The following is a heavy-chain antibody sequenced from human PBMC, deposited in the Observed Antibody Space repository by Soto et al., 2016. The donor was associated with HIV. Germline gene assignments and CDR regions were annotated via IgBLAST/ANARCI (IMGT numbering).Heavy chain of an antibody. D-gene: IGHD3-3*02. CDR3: AKDIAPQHLEGYMDV. J-gene: IGHJ6*03. Sequence: EVQLVESGGGLVQPGRSLRLSCAASGFTFDDYAMHWVRQAPGKGLEWVSGISWNSGSIGYADSVKGRFTISRDNAKNSLYLQMNSLRAEDMALYYCAKDIAPQHLEGYMDVWGKGTTVTVSS. V-gene: IGHV3-9*03. CDR2: ISWNSGSI. CDR1: GFTFDDYA.